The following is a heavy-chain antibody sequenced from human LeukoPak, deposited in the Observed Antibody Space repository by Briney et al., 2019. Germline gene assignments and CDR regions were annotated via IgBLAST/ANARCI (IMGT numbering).Heavy chain of an antibody. CDR1: GGAIRSGDYY. Sequence: SQTLSLTCTVSGGAIRSGDYYWSWIRRPPGGGLEWIGYISYSGNTYYNPSLKSRVTISLDTSKSQFSLKLSSVTAADTAVYFCASTNCSSSNCFGANWFDPWGQGTLVTVS. J-gene: IGHJ5*02. V-gene: IGHV4-30-4*08. CDR3: ASTNCSSSNCFGANWFDP. CDR2: ISYSGNT. D-gene: IGHD2-2*01.